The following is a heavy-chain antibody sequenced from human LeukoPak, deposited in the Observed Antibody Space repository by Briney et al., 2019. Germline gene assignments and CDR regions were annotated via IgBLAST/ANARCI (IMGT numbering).Heavy chain of an antibody. CDR1: GGSISSYY. V-gene: IGHV4-59*01. CDR2: IYYSGST. D-gene: IGHD6-19*01. CDR3: ARAKPSGWFDY. Sequence: SETLSLTCTVSGGSISSYYWSWIRQPPGKGLEWIGYIYYSGSTNYNPSLKSRVTISVDTSKNQFSLKLSSETAADTAVYYCARAKPSGWFDYWGQGTLVTVPS. J-gene: IGHJ4*02.